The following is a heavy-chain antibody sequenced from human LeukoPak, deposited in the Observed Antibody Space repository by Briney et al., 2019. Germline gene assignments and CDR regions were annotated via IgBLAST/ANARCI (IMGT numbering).Heavy chain of an antibody. D-gene: IGHD3-16*02. Sequence: TSETLSLTCTVSGGSISSYYWSWIRQPPGKGLEWIGYIYYSGSTNYNPSLKSRVTISVDTSKNQFSLKLSSVTAADTAVYYCARGYDYVWGSYRGRYYFDYWGQGTLVTVSS. V-gene: IGHV4-59*01. CDR1: GGSISSYY. CDR3: ARGYDYVWGSYRGRYYFDY. J-gene: IGHJ4*02. CDR2: IYYSGST.